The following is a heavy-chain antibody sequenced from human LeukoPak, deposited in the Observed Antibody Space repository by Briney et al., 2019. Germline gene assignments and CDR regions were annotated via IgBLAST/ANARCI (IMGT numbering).Heavy chain of an antibody. J-gene: IGHJ4*02. CDR1: GCTFTGYY. V-gene: IGHV1-69*05. CDR2: IIPIFGTA. D-gene: IGHD6-13*01. Sequence: SVKVSCKASGCTFTGYYMHWVRQAPGQGLEWMGGIIPIFGTANYAQKFQGRVTITTDESTSTAYMELSGLRSEDTAVYYCARVRCSSSWYRGQTNTCGGVDYWGQGTLVTVSS. CDR3: ARVRCSSSWYRGQTNTCGGVDY.